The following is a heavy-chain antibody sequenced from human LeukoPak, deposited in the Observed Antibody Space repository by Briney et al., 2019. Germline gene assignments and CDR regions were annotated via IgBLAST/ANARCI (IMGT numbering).Heavy chain of an antibody. D-gene: IGHD3-9*01. CDR1: GGSISSSSYY. Sequence: SETLSLTCTVSGGSISSSSYYWGWIRQPPGKGLEWIGNIYYSGSTNYNPSLKSRVTISVDTSKNQFSLKLSSVTAADTAVYYCAGKDWLVSAFSIVYWGQGTLVTVSS. J-gene: IGHJ4*02. V-gene: IGHV4-39*07. CDR2: IYYSGST. CDR3: AGKDWLVSAFSIVY.